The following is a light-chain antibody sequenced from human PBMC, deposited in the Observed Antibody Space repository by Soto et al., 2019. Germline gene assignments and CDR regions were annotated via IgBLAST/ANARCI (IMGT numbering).Light chain of an antibody. Sequence: QSALTQPASVSGSPGQSITISCTGTSSDVGAYNYVSWYQQHPGKVPKVMIFDVSSRPSGVSNRFSGSKSGNTASLTISGLQTEDEADYYCSSYPTSRNLVFGGGTKLTVL. V-gene: IGLV2-14*03. J-gene: IGLJ2*01. CDR1: SSDVGAYNY. CDR2: DVS. CDR3: SSYPTSRNLV.